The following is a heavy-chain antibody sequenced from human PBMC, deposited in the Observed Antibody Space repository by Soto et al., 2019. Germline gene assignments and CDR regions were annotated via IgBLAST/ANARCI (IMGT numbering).Heavy chain of an antibody. CDR3: ARDWYMDY. J-gene: IGHJ4*02. V-gene: IGHV3-7*04. D-gene: IGHD1-20*01. CDR1: GFTFSNHW. CDR2: IKQDGSVK. Sequence: VQLVESGGGLVQPGESLRLSCAASGFTFSNHWINWIRQTPGRGLEWLAVIKQDGSVKYYVDSVKGRFTVSRDNAMNSAYLPMNSLRVDDTAVYYCARDWYMDYWGQGTLVTVSS.